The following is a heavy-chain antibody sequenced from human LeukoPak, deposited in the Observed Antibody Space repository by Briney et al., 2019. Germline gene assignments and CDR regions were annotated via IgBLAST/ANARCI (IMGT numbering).Heavy chain of an antibody. Sequence: GGSLRLSCAASGFTFSNYWMHWVRQAPGKGLVWVSRINSDGINTSYAESVKGRFTISRDNAKNTLYLQMNSLRDEDTAVYYCARDWFHAIDYWGQGTLVTVSS. CDR1: GFTFSNYW. J-gene: IGHJ4*02. CDR3: ARDWFHAIDY. D-gene: IGHD2/OR15-2a*01. CDR2: INSDGINT. V-gene: IGHV3-74*01.